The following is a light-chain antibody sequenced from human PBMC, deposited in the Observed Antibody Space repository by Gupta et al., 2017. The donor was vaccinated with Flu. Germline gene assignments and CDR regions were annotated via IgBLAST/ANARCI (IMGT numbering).Light chain of an antibody. Sequence: EIVLTQSPVTLSLSPGERATLSCRASQSVSSYLAWYQQKPGHAPRLLIYDASNRATGIPARFSGSWSGTDFTLTISDLEPEDFAVYYCQQRSSRPPGFGGGTKVEIK. J-gene: IGKJ4*01. CDR2: DAS. CDR1: QSVSSY. V-gene: IGKV3-11*01. CDR3: QQRSSRPPG.